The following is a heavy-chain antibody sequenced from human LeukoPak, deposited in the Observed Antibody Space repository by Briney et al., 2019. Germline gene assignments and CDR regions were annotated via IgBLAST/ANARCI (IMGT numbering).Heavy chain of an antibody. D-gene: IGHD3-22*01. CDR2: ISGSGGST. Sequence: GGSLRLSCAASGFTFSSYGMGWVRQAPGKGLEWVSAISGSGGSTYYADPVKGRFTISRDNSKNTLYLQMNSLRAEDTAVYYCAKDSSGYYYYYYYMDVWGKGTTVTISS. CDR1: GFTFSSYG. V-gene: IGHV3-23*01. J-gene: IGHJ6*03. CDR3: AKDSSGYYYYYYYMDV.